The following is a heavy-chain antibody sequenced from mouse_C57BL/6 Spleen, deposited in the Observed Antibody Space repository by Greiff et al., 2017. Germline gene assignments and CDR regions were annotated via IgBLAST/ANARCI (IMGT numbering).Heavy chain of an antibody. CDR1: GYTFTSYG. J-gene: IGHJ2*01. CDR3: SSYYSNGY. Sequence: QVHVKQSGAELARPGASVKLSCKASGYTFTSYGISWVKQRTGQGLEGIGEIYPRSGNTYYNEKFKGKATLTADKSSSTTYMELRSLTSADSAVYFCSSYYSNGYWGQGTTLTVSS. V-gene: IGHV1-81*01. D-gene: IGHD2-5*01. CDR2: IYPRSGNT.